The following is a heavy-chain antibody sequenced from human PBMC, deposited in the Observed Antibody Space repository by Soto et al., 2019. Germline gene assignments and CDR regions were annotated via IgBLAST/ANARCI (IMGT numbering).Heavy chain of an antibody. CDR1: GFTSSSYA. Sequence: GGSLRLSCAASGFTSSSYAMSWVRQAPGKGLEWVSAISGSGGSTYYADSVKGRFTISRDNSKNTLYLQMNSLRAEDTAVYYCAKSIVVANWFEPWGQGTLVTVSS. V-gene: IGHV3-23*01. CDR3: AKSIVVANWFEP. D-gene: IGHD3-22*01. CDR2: ISGSGGST. J-gene: IGHJ5*02.